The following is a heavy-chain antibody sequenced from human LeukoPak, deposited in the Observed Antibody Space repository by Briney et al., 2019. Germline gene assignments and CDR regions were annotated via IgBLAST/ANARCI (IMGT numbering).Heavy chain of an antibody. CDR2: ISSSSSYI. V-gene: IGHV3-21*01. J-gene: IGHJ3*02. CDR3: ARENRNYFHTTGHIRGAFDI. CDR1: GFTFSSYS. Sequence: GGSLRLACAASGFTFSSYSMNWVRQAPGKGLEWVSSISSSSSYIYYADSVKGRFTISRDNARDSLYLQMNTLRAEDAAVYYCARENRNYFHTTGHIRGAFDIWGQGTMVTVSS. D-gene: IGHD3-22*01.